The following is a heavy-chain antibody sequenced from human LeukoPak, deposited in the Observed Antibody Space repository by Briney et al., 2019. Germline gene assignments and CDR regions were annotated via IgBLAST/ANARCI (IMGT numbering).Heavy chain of an antibody. D-gene: IGHD3-10*01. CDR3: AKAWFGEDFLTKA. CDR1: GFTFSSYA. CDR2: TSGSGGST. V-gene: IGHV3-23*01. J-gene: IGHJ5*02. Sequence: PGGSLRLSCAASGFTFSSYAMSWVRQAPGKGLEWVSATSGSGGSTYYADSVKGRFTISRDNSKNTLYVQMNSLRAEDTAVYYCAKAWFGEDFLTKAWGQGTLVTVSS.